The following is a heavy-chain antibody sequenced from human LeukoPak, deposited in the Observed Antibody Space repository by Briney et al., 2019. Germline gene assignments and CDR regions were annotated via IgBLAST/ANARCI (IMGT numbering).Heavy chain of an antibody. Sequence: GGSLRLSCAAAGLTCSSYEMYWVRQAPGKGLEWVSYISSSGETIYYADSVKGRFTISRDNANKSLYLRMSNLRVEDTAIYYCIPPAAGLRRTISTEYFQHWGQGALVTVSS. CDR1: GLTCSSYE. V-gene: IGHV3-48*03. CDR3: IPPAAGLRRTISTEYFQH. CDR2: ISSSGETI. J-gene: IGHJ1*01. D-gene: IGHD6-13*01.